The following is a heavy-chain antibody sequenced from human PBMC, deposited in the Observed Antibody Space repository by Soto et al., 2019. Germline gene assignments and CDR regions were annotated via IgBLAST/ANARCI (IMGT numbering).Heavy chain of an antibody. J-gene: IGHJ4*02. D-gene: IGHD5-18*01. CDR2: IKPGGGST. CDR1: GYTFTNYY. CDR3: ASPLDTTMVTGLGY. Sequence: ASVKVSCKASGYTFTNYYMHWVRQAPGQGLEWMGIIKPGGGSTTYAQKFQGRVTMTRDTSTSTAYMELRSLRYEDTAVYYCASPLDTTMVTGLGYWGQGTLVTVSS. V-gene: IGHV1-46*01.